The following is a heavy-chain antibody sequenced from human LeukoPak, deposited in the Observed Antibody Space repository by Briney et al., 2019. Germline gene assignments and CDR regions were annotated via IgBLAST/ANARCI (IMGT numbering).Heavy chain of an antibody. CDR3: ARERDGSSSWYDSPGCMDV. D-gene: IGHD6-13*01. CDR1: GFTVSSNY. V-gene: IGHV3-53*01. J-gene: IGHJ6*02. CDR2: IYSGGST. Sequence: GGSLRLSCAASGFTVSSNYMSWVRQAPGKGLEWVSVIYSGGSTYYADSVKGRFTISRDNSKNTLYLQMNSLRAEDTAVYYCARERDGSSSWYDSPGCMDVWGQGTTVTVSS.